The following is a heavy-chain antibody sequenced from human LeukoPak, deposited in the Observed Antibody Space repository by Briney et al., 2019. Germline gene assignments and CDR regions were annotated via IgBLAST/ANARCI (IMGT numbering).Heavy chain of an antibody. CDR2: ISAYNGNT. V-gene: IGHV1-18*01. Sequence: ASVKASCKASGYTFTSYGISWVRQAPGQGLEWMGWISAYNGNTNYAQKLQGRVTMTTDTSTSTAYMELRSLRSDDTAVYYCARRITMVRGVIITGFSDYWGQGTLVTVSS. J-gene: IGHJ4*02. CDR3: ARRITMVRGVIITGFSDY. CDR1: GYTFTSYG. D-gene: IGHD3-10*01.